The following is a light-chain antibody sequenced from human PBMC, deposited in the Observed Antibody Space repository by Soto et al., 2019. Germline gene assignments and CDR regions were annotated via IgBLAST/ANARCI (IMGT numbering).Light chain of an antibody. CDR2: KAS. V-gene: IGKV1-5*03. CDR1: QSISSW. J-gene: IGKJ1*01. Sequence: DIQMTQSPSTLSASVGDRVTITCRASQSISSWLAWYQQKPGKAPKLLIYKASSLESGVPSRFSGSGSGTEFTLTISSLQPDDFATYYCQQYNNYLWTFGKGTKVEIK. CDR3: QQYNNYLWT.